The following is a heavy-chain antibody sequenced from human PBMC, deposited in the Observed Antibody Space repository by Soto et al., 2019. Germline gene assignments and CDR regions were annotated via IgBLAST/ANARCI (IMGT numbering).Heavy chain of an antibody. J-gene: IGHJ6*03. CDR3: ARAPSSSVHYYYMDV. CDR2: INWSGGST. CDR1: GFMFDDYG. D-gene: IGHD6-6*01. Sequence: GGSLRLSCAASGFMFDDYGMSWVRQAPGKRLEWVSGINWSGGSTGYADSVKGRFTISRDNAKNSLYLEMNSLRAEDTALYHCARAPSSSVHYYYMDVWGKGTTVTVSS. V-gene: IGHV3-20*01.